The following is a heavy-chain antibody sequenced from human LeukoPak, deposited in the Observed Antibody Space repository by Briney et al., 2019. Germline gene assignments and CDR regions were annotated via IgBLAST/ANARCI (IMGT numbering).Heavy chain of an antibody. CDR1: GGSISSYY. Sequence: PSETLSLTCTVSGGSISSYYWSWIRQPAGKGLEWIGRIYTSGSTNYNPSLKSRVTMSVDTSKNQFSLKLSSVTAADTAVYYCARDRYEAVAGTGWFDPWGQGTLVTVSS. D-gene: IGHD6-19*01. J-gene: IGHJ5*02. CDR3: ARDRYEAVAGTGWFDP. V-gene: IGHV4-4*07. CDR2: IYTSGST.